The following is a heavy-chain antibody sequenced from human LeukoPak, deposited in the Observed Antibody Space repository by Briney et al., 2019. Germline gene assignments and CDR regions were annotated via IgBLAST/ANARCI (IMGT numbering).Heavy chain of an antibody. CDR3: AIDPYYDILTGHSPFDY. CDR1: GFTFSTYP. D-gene: IGHD3-9*01. V-gene: IGHV3-23*01. Sequence: GGALRLSCAASGFTFSTYPMNWVRQAPGKGLEWVSAISSSGGRTYYADSVKGRFTISRDNSKNTLYLQMNSLRAEDTAVYYCAIDPYYDILTGHSPFDYWGQGTLVTVSA. CDR2: ISSSGGRT. J-gene: IGHJ4*02.